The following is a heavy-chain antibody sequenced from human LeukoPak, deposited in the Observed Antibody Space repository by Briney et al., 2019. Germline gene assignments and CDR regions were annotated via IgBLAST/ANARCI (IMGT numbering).Heavy chain of an antibody. CDR1: GGSISSDY. Sequence: SETLSLTCTVSGGSISSDYWCWIRQPPGKGLEWIGYIDYSGSTYYNPSLKSRVTISVDTSKNQFSLKLSSVTAADTAVYYCARHYGDYYYYGMDVWGQGTTVTVSS. CDR3: ARHYGDYYYYGMDV. V-gene: IGHV4-59*04. J-gene: IGHJ6*02. CDR2: IDYSGST. D-gene: IGHD4/OR15-4a*01.